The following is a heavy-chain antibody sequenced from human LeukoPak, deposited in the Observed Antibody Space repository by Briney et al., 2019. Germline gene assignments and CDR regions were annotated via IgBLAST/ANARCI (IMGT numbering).Heavy chain of an antibody. CDR3: ARGHSSGWSTFDY. CDR1: GFTFSSYS. D-gene: IGHD6-19*01. Sequence: SGGSLRLSCAASGFTFSSYSMSWVRQAPGKGLEWVSYISSSSSTIYYADSVEGRFSISRDNAKNSLYLQMNSLRDEDTAVYYCARGHSSGWSTFDYWGQGTLVTASS. CDR2: ISSSSSTI. V-gene: IGHV3-48*02. J-gene: IGHJ4*02.